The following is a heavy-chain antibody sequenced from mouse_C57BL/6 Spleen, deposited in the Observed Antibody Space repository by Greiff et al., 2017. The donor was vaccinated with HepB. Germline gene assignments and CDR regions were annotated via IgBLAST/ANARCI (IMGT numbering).Heavy chain of an antibody. CDR2: IDPSDSYT. V-gene: IGHV1-50*01. J-gene: IGHJ2*01. CDR1: GYTFTSYW. Sequence: QVQLQQPGAELVKPGASVKLSCKASGYTFTSYWMQWVKQRPGQGLEWIGEIDPSDSYTNYNQKFKGKATLTVDTSSSTAYMQLSSLTSEDSAVDYGARTKFGYWGQGTTRTGAS. CDR3: ARTKFGY.